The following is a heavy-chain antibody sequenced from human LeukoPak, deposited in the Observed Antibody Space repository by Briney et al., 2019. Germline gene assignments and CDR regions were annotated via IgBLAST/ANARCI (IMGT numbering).Heavy chain of an antibody. J-gene: IGHJ1*01. CDR2: ISVSGDRT. CDR1: GLTCSNYA. D-gene: IGHD4-17*01. V-gene: IGHV3-23*01. CDR3: VMADYGDNGICQF. Sequence: GGSLRLSCEASGLTCSNYAMSWLRQAPGKGLEWVSGISVSGDRTYYAGSVKGRFTISRDNSKKTLSLQLNSLRAEDTALYYCVMADYGDNGICQFWGQGTLVTVSS.